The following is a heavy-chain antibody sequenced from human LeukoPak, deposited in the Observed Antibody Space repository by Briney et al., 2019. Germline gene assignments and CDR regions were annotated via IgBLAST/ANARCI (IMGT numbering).Heavy chain of an antibody. CDR2: IDWDDDK. D-gene: IGHD3-22*01. CDR3: ARTLLGYYDSSGYGEY. Sequence: SGPTLVHPTQTLTLTCTFSGFSLSTSGMRVSWIRQPPGKALEWLSRIDWDDDKFYSTSLKTRLTISKDTSKNQVVLTMTNMDPVDTATYYCARTLLGYYDSSGYGEYWGQGTLVTVSS. V-gene: IGHV2-70*04. J-gene: IGHJ4*02. CDR1: GFSLSTSGMR.